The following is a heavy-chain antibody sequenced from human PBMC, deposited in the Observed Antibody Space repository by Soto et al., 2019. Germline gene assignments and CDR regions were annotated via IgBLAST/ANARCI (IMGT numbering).Heavy chain of an antibody. D-gene: IGHD2-2*01. Sequence: ASVKVSCKASGYTFTSYVISWVRQAPGQGLEWMGWISAYNGNTNYAQKLQGRVTMTTDTSTSTAYMELRSLRSDETAVYYCARGNCSSPSCYAEDLYCXHWGQSTLIXLSS. CDR2: ISAYNGNT. V-gene: IGHV1-18*01. CDR1: GYTFTSYV. J-gene: IGHJ1*01. CDR3: ARGNCSSPSCYAEDLYCXH.